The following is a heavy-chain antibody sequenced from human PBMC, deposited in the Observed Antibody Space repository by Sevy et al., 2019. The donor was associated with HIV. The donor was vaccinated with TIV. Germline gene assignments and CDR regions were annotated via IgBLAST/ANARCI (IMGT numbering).Heavy chain of an antibody. CDR2: INHSGST. CDR3: ARGGTSSDIVVVPAAKPHLNWFDP. Sequence: SETLSLTCAVYGGSFSGYYWSWIRQPPGKGLEWIWEINHSGSTNYNPSLKSRVTISVDTSKNQFSLKLSSVTAADTAVYYCARGGTSSDIVVVPAAKPHLNWFDPWGQGTLVTVSS. D-gene: IGHD2-2*02. CDR1: GGSFSGYY. V-gene: IGHV4-34*01. J-gene: IGHJ5*02.